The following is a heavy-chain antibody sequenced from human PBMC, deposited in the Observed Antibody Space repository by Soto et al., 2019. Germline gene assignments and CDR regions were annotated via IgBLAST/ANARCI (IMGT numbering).Heavy chain of an antibody. J-gene: IGHJ4*02. V-gene: IGHV3-11*05. D-gene: IGHD5-12*01. CDR1: GFTFSDYY. CDR3: ARDRNGYKSICAY. Sequence: QVQLVESGGGLVKPGGSLRLSCAASGFTFSDYYMRWIRQAPGKGLEWVSYISSSGSYTNYADSVKGRFTISRDNAKNSLYLQMNSLRAEDTAVYYCARDRNGYKSICAYWGQGTLVTVSS. CDR2: ISSSGSYT.